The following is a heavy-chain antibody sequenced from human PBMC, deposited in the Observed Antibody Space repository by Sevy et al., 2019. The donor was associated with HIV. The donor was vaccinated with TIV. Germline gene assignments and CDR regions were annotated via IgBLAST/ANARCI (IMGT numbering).Heavy chain of an antibody. V-gene: IGHV1-2*02. J-gene: IGHJ6*02. CDR3: ARNPDFGCTNGVCYRGVATGYYYYGMDV. Sequence: ASVKVSCKASGYTFTGYYMHWVRQAPGQGLEWMGWINPNSGGTNYAQKFQGRVTMTRDTSISTAYMELSRLRSDDTAVYYCARNPDFGCTNGVCYRGVATGYYYYGMDVWGQRTTVTVSS. D-gene: IGHD2-8*01. CDR1: GYTFTGYY. CDR2: INPNSGGT.